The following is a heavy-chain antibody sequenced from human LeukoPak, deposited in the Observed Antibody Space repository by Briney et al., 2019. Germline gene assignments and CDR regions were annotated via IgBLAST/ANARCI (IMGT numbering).Heavy chain of an antibody. J-gene: IGHJ5*02. D-gene: IGHD3-22*01. Sequence: ASVKVSCKASGYTFTSYGISWVRQAPGQGLEWMGSISAYNGNTNYAQKLQGRVTMTTDTSTSTAYMELRSLRSDDTAVYYCARGVLSAGNYYDSSGYRPNWFDPWGQGTLVTVSS. CDR2: ISAYNGNT. CDR3: ARGVLSAGNYYDSSGYRPNWFDP. V-gene: IGHV1-18*01. CDR1: GYTFTSYG.